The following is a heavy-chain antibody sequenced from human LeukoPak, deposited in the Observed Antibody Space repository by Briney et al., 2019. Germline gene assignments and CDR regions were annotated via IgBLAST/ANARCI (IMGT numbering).Heavy chain of an antibody. CDR1: GFTFSRYS. V-gene: IGHV3-21*01. Sequence: PGGSLRLSCAASGFTFSRYSMNWVRQAPGKGLEWVSSISSSSSYIYYADSVRGRFTISRDNAKNSLYLQMNSLRVEDTALYYCASGITGTWGQGTLVIVSS. D-gene: IGHD1-20*01. J-gene: IGHJ5*02. CDR2: ISSSSSYI. CDR3: ASGITGT.